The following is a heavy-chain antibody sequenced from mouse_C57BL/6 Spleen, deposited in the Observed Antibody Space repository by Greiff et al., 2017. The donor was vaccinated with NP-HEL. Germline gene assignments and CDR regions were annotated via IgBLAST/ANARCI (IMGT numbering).Heavy chain of an antibody. CDR1: GYTFTSYW. CDR3: TWIYDYDPFDY. D-gene: IGHD2-4*01. CDR2: IYPGNSDT. V-gene: IGHV1-5*01. J-gene: IGHJ2*01. Sequence: VQLQQSGTVLARPGASVKMSCKTSGYTFTSYWMHWVKQRPGQGLEWIGAIYPGNSDTSYNQKFKGKAKLTAVTSASTAYMELSSLTNEDSAVYYCTWIYDYDPFDYWGQGTTLTVSS.